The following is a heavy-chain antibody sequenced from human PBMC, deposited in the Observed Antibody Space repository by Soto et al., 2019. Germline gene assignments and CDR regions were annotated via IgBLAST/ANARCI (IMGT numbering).Heavy chain of an antibody. V-gene: IGHV5-51*01. Sequence: GESLKISCKGSGYSFTSYWIGWVRQMPGKGLEWMGIIYPGDSDTRYSPSFQGQVTISADKSISTAYLQWSSLKASGTAMYYCARLRGSTTNKPYYYYGMDVWGQGTTVTVSS. CDR3: ARLRGSTTNKPYYYYGMDV. D-gene: IGHD2-2*01. J-gene: IGHJ6*02. CDR2: IYPGDSDT. CDR1: GYSFTSYW.